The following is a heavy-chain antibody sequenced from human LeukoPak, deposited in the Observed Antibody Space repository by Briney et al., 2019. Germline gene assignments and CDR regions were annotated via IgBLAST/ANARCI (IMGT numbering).Heavy chain of an antibody. J-gene: IGHJ4*02. CDR1: GFTFSSYS. Sequence: GGSLRLSCAASGFTFSSYSMNWVRQAPGKGLEWVSHITSSSNIYYADSVKGRFTISRDNAKNSLYRRMNSLRAEDTAVYYCARGVDNWGQGTLGTGSS. CDR2: ITSSSNI. V-gene: IGHV3-48*01. CDR3: ARGVDN.